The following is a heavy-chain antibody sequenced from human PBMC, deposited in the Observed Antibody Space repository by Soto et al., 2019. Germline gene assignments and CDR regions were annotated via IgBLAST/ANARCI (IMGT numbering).Heavy chain of an antibody. CDR3: AREKDYDILTGYPTYYYYGMDV. J-gene: IGHJ6*02. V-gene: IGHV1-18*04. CDR1: AYTVTSYV. Sequence: AAVKVSCKTSAYTVTSYVIRRVRQAPGRGLQCTGWISAYNGNTNYAQKLQGRVTMTTDTSTSTAYMELRSLRSDDTAVYYCAREKDYDILTGYPTYYYYGMDVWGQGTTLTVSS. CDR2: ISAYNGNT. D-gene: IGHD3-9*01.